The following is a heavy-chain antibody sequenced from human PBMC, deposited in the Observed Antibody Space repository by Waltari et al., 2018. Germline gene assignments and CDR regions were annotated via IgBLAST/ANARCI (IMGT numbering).Heavy chain of an antibody. Sequence: QVQLQESGPGLVKPSETLSLTCTVSGGYISSYYWSWTGQPAGKGLEWIGLSYTSGSTNYNPSLKSRVTMSVDTSKNQFSLKLSSVTAADTAVYYCARQQWLVRALSFDIWGQGTMVTVSS. J-gene: IGHJ3*02. CDR3: ARQQWLVRALSFDI. V-gene: IGHV4-4*07. D-gene: IGHD6-19*01. CDR1: GGYISSYY. CDR2: SYTSGST.